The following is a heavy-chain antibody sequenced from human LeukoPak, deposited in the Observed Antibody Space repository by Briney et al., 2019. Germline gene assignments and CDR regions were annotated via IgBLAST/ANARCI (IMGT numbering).Heavy chain of an antibody. CDR3: AREYSSSWPPWYYYYYKDV. CDR1: GGSISSYY. V-gene: IGHV4-4*07. CDR2: IYTSGST. Sequence: SETLSLTFSVSGGSISSYYWSWIQQPAGKGLEEIGRIYTSGSTNYNPSLKSRVNMSVDTSKNQFSETVSSVTAADTAVYYCAREYSSSWPPWYYYYYKDVWGKGTTVTISS. D-gene: IGHD6-13*01. J-gene: IGHJ6*03.